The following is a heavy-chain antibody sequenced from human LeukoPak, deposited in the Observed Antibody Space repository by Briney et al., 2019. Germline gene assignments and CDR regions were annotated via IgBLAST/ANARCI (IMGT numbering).Heavy chain of an antibody. J-gene: IGHJ4*02. CDR2: INWNGGST. CDR3: ARDLGYSSGWTFDY. D-gene: IGHD6-19*01. Sequence: GGSLRLSCTASGFTFGDYAMSWFRQAPGKGLEWVSGINWNGGSTGYADSVKGRFTISRDNAKNSLYLQMNSLRAEDTALYYCARDLGYSSGWTFDYWGQGTLVTVSS. V-gene: IGHV3-20*04. CDR1: GFTFGDYA.